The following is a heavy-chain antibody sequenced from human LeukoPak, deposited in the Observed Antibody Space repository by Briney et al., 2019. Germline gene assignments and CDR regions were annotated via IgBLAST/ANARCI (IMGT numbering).Heavy chain of an antibody. V-gene: IGHV3-48*02. CDR3: ASSGSYRFDY. CDR1: GFTFSSYS. J-gene: IGHJ4*02. Sequence: GGSLRLSCAASGFTFSSYSMNWVRQAPGKGLEWVSHITASGTAMFCADSVKGRFTISRDNAKNSLYLQMNSLRDEDTAVYYCASSGSYRFDYWGQGTLVTVSS. CDR2: ITASGTAM. D-gene: IGHD1-26*01.